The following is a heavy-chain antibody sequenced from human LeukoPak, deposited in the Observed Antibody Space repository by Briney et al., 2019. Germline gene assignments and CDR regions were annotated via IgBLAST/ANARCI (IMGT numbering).Heavy chain of an antibody. Sequence: ASVKVSCKASGYTFTGYYMHWVRQAPGQGLEWMGWINPNSGGTNYAQKFQGRVTMTRDTSISTAYMELSRLRSDDTAVYYCARGLLGYCTNGVCPNWFDPWGQGTLVTVSS. CDR2: INPNSGGT. D-gene: IGHD2-8*01. J-gene: IGHJ5*02. CDR3: ARGLLGYCTNGVCPNWFDP. V-gene: IGHV1-2*02. CDR1: GYTFTGYY.